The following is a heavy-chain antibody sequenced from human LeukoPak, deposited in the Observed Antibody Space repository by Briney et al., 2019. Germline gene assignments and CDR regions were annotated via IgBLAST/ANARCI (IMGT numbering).Heavy chain of an antibody. CDR3: ARGYYDFWSGYFYYYYMDV. J-gene: IGHJ6*03. V-gene: IGHV4-4*07. CDR1: GGSISSYY. CDR2: IYTSGST. D-gene: IGHD3-3*01. Sequence: SETLSLTCTVSGGSISSYYWSWIRQPAGKGLEWIGRIYTSGSTNYNPSLKSRVTMSVDTSKNQFSLKLSSVTAADTAVYYCARGYYDFWSGYFYYYYMDVLGKGTTVTVSS.